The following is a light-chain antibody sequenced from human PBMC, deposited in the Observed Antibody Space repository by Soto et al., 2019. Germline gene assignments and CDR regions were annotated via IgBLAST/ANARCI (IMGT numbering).Light chain of an antibody. J-gene: IGKJ1*01. CDR1: QSISSN. CDR3: QQYNNWPPWT. V-gene: IGKV3-15*01. Sequence: EIVMTQSPATLSVSPGERATLSCRASQSISSNLAWYQHKPGQAPRVLIYRASTRATGIPPRFSGSGSGTELTLTISNLQSEDFAVYYCQQYNNWPPWTFGQGTKVEIK. CDR2: RAS.